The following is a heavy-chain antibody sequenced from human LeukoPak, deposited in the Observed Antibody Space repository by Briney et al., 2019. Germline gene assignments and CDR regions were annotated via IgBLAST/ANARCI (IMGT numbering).Heavy chain of an antibody. Sequence: GGSLRLSCAASGFTFSSNAMTWVRQAPGKGLEWVSAISGSGGSTYYADSVKGRFTISRDNSKNTLYLQMNSLRAEDTAKYYCAKYSQLLSGYYFDFRGQGTLVTVSS. J-gene: IGHJ4*02. CDR2: ISGSGGST. CDR1: GFTFSSNA. V-gene: IGHV3-23*01. D-gene: IGHD2-2*01. CDR3: AKYSQLLSGYYFDF.